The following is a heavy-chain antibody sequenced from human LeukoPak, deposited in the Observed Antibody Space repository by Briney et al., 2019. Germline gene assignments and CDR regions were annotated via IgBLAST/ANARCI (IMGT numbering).Heavy chain of an antibody. V-gene: IGHV4-59*02. D-gene: IGHD3-9*01. CDR1: GGSVSSYY. CDR3: ARARYVNSFYAFDI. J-gene: IGHJ3*02. Sequence: SETLSLTCTVSGGSVSSYYWSWIRQPPGKGLEWIGYLSKSGNTNYSPSLKSRVTIFGDTSKNQFFLKLSSVTAADTAVYYCARARYVNSFYAFDIWGQGTLVTVSS. CDR2: LSKSGNT.